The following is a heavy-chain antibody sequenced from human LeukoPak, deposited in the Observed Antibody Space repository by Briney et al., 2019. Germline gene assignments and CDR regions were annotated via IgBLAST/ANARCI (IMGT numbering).Heavy chain of an antibody. D-gene: IGHD1-7*01. V-gene: IGHV4-34*01. CDR3: ARDREGKGGHGQLRELGY. Sequence: SETLSLTCAVYGGSFSGYYWSWIRQPPGKGLEWIGEINHSGSTNYNPSLKSRVTISVDTSKNQFSLKLSSVTAADTAVYYCARDREGKGGHGQLRELGYWGQGTLVTVSS. CDR2: INHSGST. J-gene: IGHJ4*02. CDR1: GGSFSGYY.